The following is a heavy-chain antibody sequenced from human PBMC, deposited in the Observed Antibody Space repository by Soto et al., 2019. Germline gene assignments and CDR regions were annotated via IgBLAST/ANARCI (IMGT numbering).Heavy chain of an antibody. CDR1: GFTFSSYA. V-gene: IGHV3-23*01. CDR3: AKEDTAMVHYYYYGMDV. Sequence: PGGSLRLSCAASGFTFSSYAMSWVRQAPGKGLEWVSAISGSGGSTYYADSVKGRFTISRDNPKNTLYLQMNSLRAEDTAVYYCAKEDTAMVHYYYYGMDVWGQGTTVTVSS. D-gene: IGHD5-18*01. J-gene: IGHJ6*02. CDR2: ISGSGGST.